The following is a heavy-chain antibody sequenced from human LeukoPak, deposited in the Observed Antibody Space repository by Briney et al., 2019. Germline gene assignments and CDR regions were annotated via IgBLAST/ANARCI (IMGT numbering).Heavy chain of an antibody. V-gene: IGHV1-58*02. CDR3: TRDPPESAVGIDH. D-gene: IGHD6-13*01. Sequence: GTSVKVSCKASGFTFTSSAMQWVRQARGQRLEWIGWIVVGSGNTNYAQKFQERVTITRDMSTSTAYMELSSLRSEDTAVYYCTRDPPESAVGIDHWGQGTLVTVSS. CDR1: GFTFTSSA. J-gene: IGHJ4*02. CDR2: IVVGSGNT.